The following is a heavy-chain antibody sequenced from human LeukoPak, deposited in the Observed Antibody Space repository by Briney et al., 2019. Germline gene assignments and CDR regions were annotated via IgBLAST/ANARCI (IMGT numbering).Heavy chain of an antibody. J-gene: IGHJ5*02. D-gene: IGHD3-10*01. Sequence: SGGSLRLSCTASGFTFGDYAMSWVRQAPGKGLEWVGFIRSKAYGGTTEYAASVKGRFTISRDDSKSIAYLQMNSLRAEDTAVYYCARDASSGSSWFDPWGQGTLVTVSS. CDR1: GFTFGDYA. V-gene: IGHV3-49*04. CDR2: IRSKAYGGTT. CDR3: ARDASSGSSWFDP.